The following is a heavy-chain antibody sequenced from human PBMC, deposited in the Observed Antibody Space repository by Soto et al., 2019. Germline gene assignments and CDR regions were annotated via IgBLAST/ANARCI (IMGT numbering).Heavy chain of an antibody. CDR1: GGSISTSSYF. V-gene: IGHV4-39*02. CDR2: IDYRGTI. Sequence: SETLSLTCTVSGGSISTSSYFFSWIRRPPWKGLEWIGSIDYRGTIYNNPSLKSRVTISVDTSKNHFSLKLDSVTAADTALYYCSRRAPEGFDPWGQGTLVTVSS. J-gene: IGHJ5*02. CDR3: SRRAPEGFDP.